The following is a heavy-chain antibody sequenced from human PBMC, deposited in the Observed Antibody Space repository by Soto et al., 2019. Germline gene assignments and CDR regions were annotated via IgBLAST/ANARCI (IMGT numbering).Heavy chain of an antibody. CDR3: ARDGASGFAIDV. J-gene: IGHJ6*02. D-gene: IGHD3-3*01. Sequence: QVQLQQSGPGLVKPSETLSLTCTVSGDSIRSYYWSWIRQPAGKALEWIGRIYTSGSTNYNPSLKSRLTILVDTTKNQCSLNLSTVPAADTAVYYCARDGASGFAIDVWGQGTTVTVSS. V-gene: IGHV4-4*07. CDR1: GDSIRSYY. CDR2: IYTSGST.